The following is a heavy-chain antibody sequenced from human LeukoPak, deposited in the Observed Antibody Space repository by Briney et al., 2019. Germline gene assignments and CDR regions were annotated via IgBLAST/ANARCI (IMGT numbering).Heavy chain of an antibody. V-gene: IGHV1-2*02. CDR3: ARGRDKTTSPAIDY. CDR1: GYTFSGYY. Sequence: GASVKVSCKASGYTFSGYYMHWVRQAPGQGHEWMGWISPKSGDTNYAQNFQGRVTMTRDTSISTAYMELSGLTSDDTAVYYCARGRDKTTSPAIDYWGQGTLVTVSS. CDR2: ISPKSGDT. J-gene: IGHJ4*02. D-gene: IGHD2-2*01.